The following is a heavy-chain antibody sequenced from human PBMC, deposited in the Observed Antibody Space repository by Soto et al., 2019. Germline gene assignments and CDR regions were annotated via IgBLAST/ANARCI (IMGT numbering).Heavy chain of an antibody. CDR3: ARVRSGWTFDY. CDR2: IYYSGST. V-gene: IGHV4-61*01. D-gene: IGHD6-19*01. J-gene: IGHJ4*02. Sequence: SETLSRTCTVSGGSVSSGSYYWSWIRQPPGKGLEWIGYIYYSGSTNYNPSLKSRVTISVDTSKNQFSLKLSSVTAADTAVYYCARVRSGWTFDYWGQGTLVTVSS. CDR1: GGSVSSGSYY.